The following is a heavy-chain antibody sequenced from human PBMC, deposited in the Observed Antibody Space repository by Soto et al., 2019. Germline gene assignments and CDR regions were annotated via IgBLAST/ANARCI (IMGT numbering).Heavy chain of an antibody. D-gene: IGHD6-19*01. Sequence: SETLSLTCAVYGGSFSGYYWSWIRQPPGKGLEWIGEINHSGSTNYNPSLKSRVTISVDTSKNQFSLKLSSVTAADTAVYYCARGYSSGWYDWFDPWGQGTLVTVSS. CDR2: INHSGST. CDR3: ARGYSSGWYDWFDP. J-gene: IGHJ5*02. V-gene: IGHV4-34*01. CDR1: GGSFSGYY.